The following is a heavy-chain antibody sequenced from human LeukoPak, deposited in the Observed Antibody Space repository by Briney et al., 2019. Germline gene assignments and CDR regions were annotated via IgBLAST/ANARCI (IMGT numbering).Heavy chain of an antibody. CDR1: GYSISIRNW. V-gene: IGHV4-28*01. J-gene: IGHJ4*02. CDR3: ASSSGSYGWVGY. CDR2: IYYSGNT. D-gene: IGHD1-26*01. Sequence: PSETLSLTCAVSGYSISIRNWCGWIRQPPGKGLEWIGYIYYSGNTYYNPSLKSRVTVSVDTSKNQFSLKLSSVTAVDTAVYYGASSSGSYGWVGYWSQGTLVTVSS.